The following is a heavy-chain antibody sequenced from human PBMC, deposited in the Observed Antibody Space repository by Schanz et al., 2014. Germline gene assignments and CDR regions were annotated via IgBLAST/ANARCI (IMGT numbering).Heavy chain of an antibody. CDR3: ARGGGPEDVFDI. Sequence: QVQLVQSGAEVKKPGASVKVSCKASGYTFTSYSMHWVRQAPGQGLEWMGIINLSGGSTNNAQKFQGRVTMTRNTSISTAYMELSSLRSEDTAVYYCARGGGPEDVFDIWGQGTILTVSS. J-gene: IGHJ3*02. V-gene: IGHV1-46*01. CDR1: GYTFTSYS. D-gene: IGHD5-12*01. CDR2: INLSGGST.